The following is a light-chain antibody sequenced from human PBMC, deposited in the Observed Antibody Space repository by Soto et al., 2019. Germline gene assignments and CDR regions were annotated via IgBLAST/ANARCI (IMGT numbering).Light chain of an antibody. Sequence: VMTQSPATLSVSPGERATLSCRASQNLRSSLAWYQQKPGQAPRLLIYGASTRATGIPARFSGSGSGTEFTLTISSLQSEDFAVYFCQQYNLWPQTFGQGTKVEIK. J-gene: IGKJ1*01. V-gene: IGKV3-15*01. CDR2: GAS. CDR3: QQYNLWPQT. CDR1: QNLRSS.